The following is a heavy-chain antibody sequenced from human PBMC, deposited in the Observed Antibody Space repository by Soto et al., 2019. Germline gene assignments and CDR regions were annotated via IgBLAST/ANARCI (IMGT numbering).Heavy chain of an antibody. Sequence: PGESLKISGKGSGYRVTNIWIHLVRQMYGKGLEWMGRIDPGDSVTNYNPSFKGHVTMSADKSSNTAYLQWSSLKASDTAMYYSASGGDASGNHAFDVWALGTMVTVSS. CDR1: GYRVTNIW. J-gene: IGHJ3*01. D-gene: IGHD6-19*01. CDR3: ASGGDASGNHAFDV. CDR2: IDPGDSVT. V-gene: IGHV5-10-1*01.